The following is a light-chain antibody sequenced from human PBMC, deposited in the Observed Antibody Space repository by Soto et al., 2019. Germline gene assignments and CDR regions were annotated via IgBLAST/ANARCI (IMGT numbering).Light chain of an antibody. CDR1: SSDVGSYNR. J-gene: IGLJ1*01. CDR2: EVT. V-gene: IGLV2-18*02. CDR3: SSYRSGDTFV. Sequence: QSVLTQPPSVSGSPGQSVTISCTGTSSDVGSYNRVSWYQQTPGTAPKLMIYEVTNRPSGVPDRFSGSKSGNTASLTISGLRAEDEADYYCSSYRSGDTFVFGPGTKLTVL.